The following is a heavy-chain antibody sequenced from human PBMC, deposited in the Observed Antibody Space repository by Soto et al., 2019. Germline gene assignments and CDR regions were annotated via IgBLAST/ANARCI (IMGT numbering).Heavy chain of an antibody. CDR1: GLTFSGYG. V-gene: IGHV3-33*01. CDR2: IWYDGSNK. CDR3: ARDYCSGGSCPHYYYYYYMDV. Sequence: GGSMRLSCAAAGLTFSGYGMHWVRQATGKGLEWVAVIWYDGSNKYYADSVKGRFTISRDNSKNTLYLQMNSLRAEDTAVYYCARDYCSGGSCPHYYYYYYMDVWGKGTTVTVSS. D-gene: IGHD2-15*01. J-gene: IGHJ6*03.